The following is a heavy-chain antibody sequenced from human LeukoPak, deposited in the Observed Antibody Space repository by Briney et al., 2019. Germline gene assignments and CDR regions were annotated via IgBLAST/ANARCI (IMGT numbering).Heavy chain of an antibody. CDR3: ARESGLAARAYDY. D-gene: IGHD6-6*01. Sequence: PGGSLRLSCAASGFTFSSYAMHWVRQAPGKGLEWVAVISYDGSNKYYADSVKGRFTISRDNSKNTLYLQMNSLRAEDTAVYYCARESGLAARAYDYWGQGTLVTVSS. CDR1: GFTFSSYA. J-gene: IGHJ4*02. V-gene: IGHV3-30*04. CDR2: ISYDGSNK.